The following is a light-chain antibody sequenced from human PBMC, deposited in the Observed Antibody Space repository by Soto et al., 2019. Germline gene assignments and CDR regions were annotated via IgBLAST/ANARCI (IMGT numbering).Light chain of an antibody. CDR1: QSISNY. J-gene: IGKJ1*01. Sequence: DIQMTQSPSSLSASVGDRVTITCRASQSISNYLNWYQQKPGKAPKLLMFAASSLQSGVPSRFSGGGSGTDFTLTISRLQPEDFATYYCQQSYSTSRTFGQGTKVEIK. CDR2: AAS. V-gene: IGKV1-39*01. CDR3: QQSYSTSRT.